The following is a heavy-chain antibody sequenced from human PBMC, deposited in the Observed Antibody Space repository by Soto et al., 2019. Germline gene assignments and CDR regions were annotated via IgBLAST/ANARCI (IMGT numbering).Heavy chain of an antibody. CDR1: GGTFSSYA. J-gene: IGHJ6*02. D-gene: IGHD6-13*01. CDR3: ARGSRGSSWYPDYYYYGMDV. Sequence: QVQLVQSGAEVKKPGSSVKVSCKASGGTFSSYAISWVRQAPGQGLEWMGGIIPIFGTANYAQKFQGRVTITAHESTSTAYMELSSLRSEDTAVYYCARGSRGSSWYPDYYYYGMDVWGQGTTVTVSS. V-gene: IGHV1-69*12. CDR2: IIPIFGTA.